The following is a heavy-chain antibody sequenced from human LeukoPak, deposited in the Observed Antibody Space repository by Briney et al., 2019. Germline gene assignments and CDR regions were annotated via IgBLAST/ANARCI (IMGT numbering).Heavy chain of an antibody. CDR3: ARGTRGYSGYDPRYFDY. CDR1: GFTFNTYE. J-gene: IGHJ4*02. V-gene: IGHV3-48*03. CDR2: ISSRGDTI. Sequence: QAGGSLRLSCAASGFTFNTYEMNWVRQAPGKGLEWVSYISSRGDTIYYAVSVKGRFTISRDNVKNSLFLQVNSLSAEDTAMYYCARGTRGYSGYDPRYFDYWGQGTLVTVSS. D-gene: IGHD5-12*01.